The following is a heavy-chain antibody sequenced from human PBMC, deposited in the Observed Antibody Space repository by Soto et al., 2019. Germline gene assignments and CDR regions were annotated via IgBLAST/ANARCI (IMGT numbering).Heavy chain of an antibody. D-gene: IGHD1-1*01. J-gene: IGHJ6*02. CDR3: ARGKGMEENYYYYGMDI. CDR2: LNGGTGQT. V-gene: IGHV1-3*01. CDR1: GYTISTYA. Sequence: VASVKVSCKASGYTISTYAIHWVRQDPGQSLEWMGWLNGGTGQTRYSQRFQDRVTITRDTSASTAYMEVSSLRPEDTAVYYCARGKGMEENYYYYGMDIWGQGTAVTVSS.